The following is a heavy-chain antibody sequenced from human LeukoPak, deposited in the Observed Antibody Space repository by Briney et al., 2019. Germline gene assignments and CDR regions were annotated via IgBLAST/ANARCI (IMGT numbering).Heavy chain of an antibody. D-gene: IGHD2-21*01. CDR1: GFTFSDSY. J-gene: IGHJ5*02. CDR3: ARTARLLGP. Sequence: PGGSLTLSCAASGFTFSDSYMTWIRQTPGKGLEYLSYIRGGGSDIIYADSVKGRFTISRDNAKNSLYLQMSSLRVDDSAVYYCARTARLLGPWGQGTLVTVSS. V-gene: IGHV3-11*04. CDR2: IRGGGSDI.